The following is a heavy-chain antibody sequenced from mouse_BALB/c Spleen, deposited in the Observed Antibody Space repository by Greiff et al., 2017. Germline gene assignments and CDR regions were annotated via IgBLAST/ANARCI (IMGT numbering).Heavy chain of an antibody. J-gene: IGHJ4*01. D-gene: IGHD2-14*01. V-gene: IGHV1-80*01. Sequence: QVQLKESGAELVRPGSSVKISCKASGYAFSSYWMNWVKQRPGQGLEWIGQIYPGDGDTNYNGKFKGKATLTADKSSSTAYMQLSSLTSEDSAVYFCTREDRFYAVDYWCQGTSVTVSS. CDR2: IYPGDGDT. CDR3: TREDRFYAVDY. CDR1: GYAFSSYW.